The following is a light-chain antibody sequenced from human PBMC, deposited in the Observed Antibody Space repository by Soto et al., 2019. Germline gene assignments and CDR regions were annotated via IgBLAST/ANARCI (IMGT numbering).Light chain of an antibody. CDR1: QSVSSY. V-gene: IGKV3-20*01. CDR2: GAS. J-gene: IGKJ5*01. Sequence: EIVMTQSPATLSVSPGERATLSCRASQSVSSYLAWYQQKPGQAPRLLIYGASIRATGIPDRFSGSGSGTDFTLTISGLEPEDFAVFYCQQYGSSLPITFGQGTRLEIK. CDR3: QQYGSSLPIT.